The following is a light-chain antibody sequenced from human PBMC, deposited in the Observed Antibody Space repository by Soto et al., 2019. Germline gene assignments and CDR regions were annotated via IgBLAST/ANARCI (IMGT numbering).Light chain of an antibody. CDR1: ESISSY. V-gene: IGKV3-11*01. Sequence: EIVLTQSPATLSLSPGERATLSCRASESISSYLAWYQQKPGQAPSLLIYDASNRATGIPARFSSSGSGTDFTLTIDNLEAEDFAVYYCQQRSKWPLTFGGGTKVEIK. J-gene: IGKJ4*01. CDR3: QQRSKWPLT. CDR2: DAS.